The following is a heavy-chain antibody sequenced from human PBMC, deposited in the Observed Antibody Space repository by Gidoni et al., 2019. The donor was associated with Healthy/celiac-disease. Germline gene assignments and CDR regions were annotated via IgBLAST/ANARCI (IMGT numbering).Heavy chain of an antibody. J-gene: IGHJ6*02. CDR2: INPSGGST. CDR1: GYTFTSYY. CDR3: ARVPTIRFLEWINYGMDV. D-gene: IGHD3-3*01. Sequence: QVQLVQSGAEVKKPGASVKVSCKASGYTFTSYYMHWVRQAPGQGLEWMGIINPSGGSTSYAQKFQGRVTMTRDTSTSTVYMELSSLRSEDTAVYYCARVPTIRFLEWINYGMDVWGQGTTVTVSS. V-gene: IGHV1-46*01.